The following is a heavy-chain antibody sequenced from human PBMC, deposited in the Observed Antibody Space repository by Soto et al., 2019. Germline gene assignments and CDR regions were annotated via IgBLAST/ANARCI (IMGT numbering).Heavy chain of an antibody. Sequence: ASVKVSCKASGYTFTSYGISWVRQAPGQGLEWMGWISAYNGNTNYAQKLQGRVTMTTDTSTSTAYMELRSLRSDDTAVYYCARGRSIAVAPYAFDIWGQGTMVTVSS. J-gene: IGHJ3*02. CDR2: ISAYNGNT. CDR1: GYTFTSYG. CDR3: ARGRSIAVAPYAFDI. V-gene: IGHV1-18*01. D-gene: IGHD6-19*01.